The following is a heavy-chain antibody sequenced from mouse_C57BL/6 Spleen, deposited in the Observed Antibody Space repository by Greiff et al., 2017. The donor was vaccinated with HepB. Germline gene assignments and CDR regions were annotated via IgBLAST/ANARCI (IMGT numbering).Heavy chain of an antibody. CDR1: GYTFTDYA. CDR2: ISTYYGDT. Sequence: QVQLQQSGPELVRPGVSVKISCKGSGYTFTDYAMHWVKQSHAKSLEWIGVISTYYGDTSYNQKFKDKATMTVDKSSSTAYMELAILTSEDSAVYYCAKYLLGLRGGLAWFAYWGQGTLVTVSA. D-gene: IGHD2-4*01. V-gene: IGHV1-67*01. J-gene: IGHJ3*01. CDR3: AKYLLGLRGGLAWFAY.